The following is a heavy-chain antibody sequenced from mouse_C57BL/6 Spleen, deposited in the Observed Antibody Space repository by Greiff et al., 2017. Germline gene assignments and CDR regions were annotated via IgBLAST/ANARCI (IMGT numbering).Heavy chain of an antibody. CDR3: ASITTVDYYAMDY. CDR1: GFTFCDYG. J-gene: IGHJ4*01. Sequence: EVKVVESGGGLVKLGGSLQLPCAAPGFTFCDYGMHWVRFAPEMGLEWVAYFSSGSSTIYYADTVKGRFTISRDNAKNTLFLQMTSLRSEDTAMYYCASITTVDYYAMDYWGQGTSVTVSS. V-gene: IGHV5-17*01. D-gene: IGHD1-1*01. CDR2: FSSGSSTI.